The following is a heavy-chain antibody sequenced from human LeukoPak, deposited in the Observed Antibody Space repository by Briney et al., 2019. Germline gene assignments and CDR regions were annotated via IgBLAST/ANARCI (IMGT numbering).Heavy chain of an antibody. D-gene: IGHD3-10*01. CDR3: ATSSGSYSILFDY. Sequence: GGSLRLSCAASGFTFSSYAMSWVRQAPGKGLDWVSPISGSGGSTYYADSVKGRFTISRDNSKNTLYLQMNSLRAEDTAVYYCATSSGSYSILFDYWGQGTLVTVSS. CDR2: ISGSGGST. V-gene: IGHV3-23*01. J-gene: IGHJ4*02. CDR1: GFTFSSYA.